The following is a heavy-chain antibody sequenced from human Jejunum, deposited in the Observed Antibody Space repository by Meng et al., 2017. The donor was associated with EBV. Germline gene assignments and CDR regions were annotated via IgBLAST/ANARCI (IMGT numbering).Heavy chain of an antibody. Sequence: GQCQQWGAGRWGPSETLSLPWAVSGESFADYSWGCIRQPPGKGPQWIGEIDSYGRAKNNPSLKRRLTMSVDTSKNQFSLKLNSVTAADTAVYYCARLRVDPFDNWFDPWGQGTLVTVSS. V-gene: IGHV4-34*01. CDR1: GESFADYS. CDR3: ARLRVDPFDNWFDP. D-gene: IGHD5-12*01. CDR2: IDSYGRA. J-gene: IGHJ5*02.